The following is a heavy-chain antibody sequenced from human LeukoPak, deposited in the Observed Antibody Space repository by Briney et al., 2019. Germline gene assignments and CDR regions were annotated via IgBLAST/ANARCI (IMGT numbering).Heavy chain of an antibody. CDR1: GFTFGDYA. CDR2: IASRTYGGTA. V-gene: IGHV3-49*04. Sequence: GGSLRLSCTASGFTFGDYAMTWVRQAPGKGLEWVGFIASRTYGGTAEYAASVKGRFTISRDDSKSIAYLQMNSLKTEDTAVYFCSRDQTPYYWGQGTLVTVSS. CDR3: SRDQTPYY. J-gene: IGHJ4*02.